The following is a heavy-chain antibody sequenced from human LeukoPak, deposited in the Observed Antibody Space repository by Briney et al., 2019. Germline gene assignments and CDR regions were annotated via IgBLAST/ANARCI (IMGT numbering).Heavy chain of an antibody. J-gene: IGHJ4*02. CDR3: AKDQLNRFCSGGSCSITHDY. CDR1: GFMFNSYG. D-gene: IGHD2-15*01. V-gene: IGHV3-23*01. CDR2: ITGSTRST. Sequence: GGSLRLSCVASGFMFNSYGMSWVRQAPGMGLEWVSGITGSTRSTYYADSVKGRFTISRDNSKNTLHLQMNSMRAEDTAIYYCAKDQLNRFCSGGSCSITHDYWGQGTLVTVSS.